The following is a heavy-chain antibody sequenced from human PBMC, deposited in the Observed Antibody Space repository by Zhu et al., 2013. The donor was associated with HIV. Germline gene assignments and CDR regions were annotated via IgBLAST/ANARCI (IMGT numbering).Heavy chain of an antibody. V-gene: IGHV1-2*02. D-gene: IGHD6-13*01. CDR3: ARGELWGQQLAGEFDY. CDR1: GYTFTGYY. J-gene: IGHJ4*02. CDR2: INPNSGGT. Sequence: QVQLVQSGAEMKKPGASVKVSCKASGYTFTGYYMHWVRQAPGQGLEWMGWINPNSGGTNYAQKFQGRVTMTRDTSISTAYMELSRLRSDDTAVYYCARGELWGQQLAGEFDYWGQGTLVTVSS.